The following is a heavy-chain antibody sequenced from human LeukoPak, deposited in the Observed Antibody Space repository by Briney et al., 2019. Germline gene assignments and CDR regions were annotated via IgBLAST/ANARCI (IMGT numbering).Heavy chain of an antibody. V-gene: IGHV3-23*01. Sequence: GGSLRLSCAASGFTFSGYAMSWVRQAPGKGLEWVSAISGSGGSTYYADSVKGWFTISRDNSKNTLYLQMNSLRAEDTAVYYCAKDPGGTRKYFDYWGQGTLVTVSS. D-gene: IGHD1/OR15-1a*01. CDR2: ISGSGGST. CDR1: GFTFSGYA. CDR3: AKDPGGTRKYFDY. J-gene: IGHJ4*02.